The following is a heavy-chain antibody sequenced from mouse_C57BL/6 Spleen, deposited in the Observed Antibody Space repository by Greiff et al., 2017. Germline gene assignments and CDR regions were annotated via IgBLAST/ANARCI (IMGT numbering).Heavy chain of an antibody. CDR2: IDPETGGT. V-gene: IGHV1-15*01. CDR1: GYTFTDYE. CDR3: TRFQLGQGY. Sequence: QVQLKQSGAELVRPGASVTLSCKASGYTFTDYEMHWVKQTPVHGLEWIGAIDPETGGTAYNQKFKGKAILTADKSSSTAYMELRSLTSEDSAVYYCTRFQLGQGYWGQGTTLTVSS. D-gene: IGHD4-1*02. J-gene: IGHJ2*01.